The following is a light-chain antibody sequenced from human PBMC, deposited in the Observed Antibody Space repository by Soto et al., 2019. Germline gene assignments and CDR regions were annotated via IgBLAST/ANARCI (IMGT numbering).Light chain of an antibody. J-gene: IGLJ2*01. V-gene: IGLV2-8*01. CDR1: SSDVGGYNF. Sequence: QSALTQPPSASGSPGQSVTISCTGTSSDVGGYNFVSWYQQHPGNAPKLMIYEVSERPSGVPDRFSGSKSGNTASLTVSGLQAEDEADYYRSSYAGSNIVVFGGGTKLTVL. CDR3: SSYAGSNIVV. CDR2: EVS.